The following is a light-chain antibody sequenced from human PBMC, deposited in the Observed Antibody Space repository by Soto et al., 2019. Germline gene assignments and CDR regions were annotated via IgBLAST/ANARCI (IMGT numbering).Light chain of an antibody. Sequence: QSVLTQPPSASGTPGQRVTSSCSGSSSNIGANPINWYQQLPGTAPKLLIYHNDQRPSGVPDRFSASKSGTSASLAISGLQAEDEADYYCEAWDDSLYGAVLGGGTKLTVL. CDR2: HND. J-gene: IGLJ2*01. CDR1: SSNIGANP. V-gene: IGLV1-44*01. CDR3: EAWDDSLYGAV.